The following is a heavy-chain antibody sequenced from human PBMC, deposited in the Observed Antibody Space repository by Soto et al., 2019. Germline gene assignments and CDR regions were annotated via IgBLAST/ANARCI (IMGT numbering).Heavy chain of an antibody. CDR2: ISYSGNT. Sequence: PSETLSLTCTVSGGSISSGDYYWSWIRQPPGKGLEWIGYISYSGNTYYNPSLKSRVTISLDTSKNQFSLKLSSVTAADTAVYYCARGRITGIKQRNWFDPWGQGTLVTVSS. V-gene: IGHV4-30-4*01. J-gene: IGHJ5*02. CDR1: GGSISSGDYY. D-gene: IGHD3-10*01. CDR3: ARGRITGIKQRNWFDP.